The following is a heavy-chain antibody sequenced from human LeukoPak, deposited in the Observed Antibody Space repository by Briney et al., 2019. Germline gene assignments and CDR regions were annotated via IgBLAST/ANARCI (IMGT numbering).Heavy chain of an antibody. D-gene: IGHD3-10*01. CDR3: AREVSMVRGVIIVNWFDP. CDR2: INPSGGST. CDR1: GYTFTSYY. Sequence: ASVKVSCKASGYTFTSYYMHWVRQAPGQGLEWMGIINPSGGSTSYEQKFQGTVTMTRDTSTSTVYMELSSLRSEDTAVYYCAREVSMVRGVIIVNWFDPWGQGTLVTVSS. J-gene: IGHJ5*02. V-gene: IGHV1-46*03.